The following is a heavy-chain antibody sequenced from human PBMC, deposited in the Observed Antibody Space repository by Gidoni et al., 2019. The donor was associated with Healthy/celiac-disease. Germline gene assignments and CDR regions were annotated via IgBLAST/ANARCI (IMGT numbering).Heavy chain of an antibody. Sequence: QVQLQESGPGLVKPSQTLSLTCTVSGGSISSGSYYWSWIRQPAGKGLEWIGRIYTSGSTNYNPSLKSRVTISVDTSKNQFSLKLSSVTAADTAVYYCARDPGGSYSRWGQGTLVTVSS. V-gene: IGHV4-61*02. D-gene: IGHD1-26*01. CDR2: IYTSGST. CDR3: ARDPGGSYSR. J-gene: IGHJ4*02. CDR1: GGSISSGSYY.